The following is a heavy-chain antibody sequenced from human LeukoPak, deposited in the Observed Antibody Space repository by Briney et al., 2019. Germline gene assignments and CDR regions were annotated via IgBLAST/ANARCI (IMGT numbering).Heavy chain of an antibody. D-gene: IGHD3-9*01. V-gene: IGHV1-18*01. J-gene: IGHJ6*02. CDR1: GYTFTSYG. CDR2: TSAYNGNT. Sequence: ASVKVSCKASGYTFTSYGISWVRQAPGQGLEWMGWTSAYNGNTNYAQKLQGRVTMTTDTSTSTAYMELRSLRSDDTAVYYCARDHEYDILTGQTSYYYYGMDVWGQGTTVTVSS. CDR3: ARDHEYDILTGQTSYYYYGMDV.